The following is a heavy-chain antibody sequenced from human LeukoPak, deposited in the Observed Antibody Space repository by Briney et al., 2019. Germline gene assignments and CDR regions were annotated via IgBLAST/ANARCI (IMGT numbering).Heavy chain of an antibody. CDR1: GFTFTNYA. Sequence: GGSLRLSCAASGFTFTNYAMSWIRQAPGKGLEWVSLIGGSGGTTYYADSVKGRFTISRDNSKNTLYLQMNSLRAEDTALYYCAKGDSSSWYGDWGQGTLVTVSS. J-gene: IGHJ4*02. CDR2: IGGSGGTT. CDR3: AKGDSSSWYGD. D-gene: IGHD6-13*01. V-gene: IGHV3-23*01.